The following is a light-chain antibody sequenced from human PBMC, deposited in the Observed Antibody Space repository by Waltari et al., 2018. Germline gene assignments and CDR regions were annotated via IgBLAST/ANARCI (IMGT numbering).Light chain of an antibody. CDR2: DVS. Sequence: QSALTQPRSVSGSPGQSITISCTGTSSTVVGYYFFSWYQQHPGKAPKLLIYDVSKRPSGVPDHFSGSKSGNTASLTISGLQAEDEADYFCCSYAGAYTLGVFGTGTKVTVL. V-gene: IGLV2-11*01. CDR1: SSTVVGYYF. CDR3: CSYAGAYTLGV. J-gene: IGLJ1*01.